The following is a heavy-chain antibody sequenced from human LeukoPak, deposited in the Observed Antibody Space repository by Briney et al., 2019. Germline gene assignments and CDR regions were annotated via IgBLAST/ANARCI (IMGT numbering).Heavy chain of an antibody. CDR3: ARESYYYGSGSYYRFDY. V-gene: IGHV1-69*13. D-gene: IGHD3-10*01. CDR2: IIPIFGTA. Sequence: APVKVSCKASGGTFSSYAISWVRQAPGQGLEWMGGIIPIFGTANYAQKFQGRVTITADESTSTAYMELSSLRSEDTAVYYCARESYYYGSGSYYRFDYWGQGTLVTVSS. J-gene: IGHJ4*02. CDR1: GGTFSSYA.